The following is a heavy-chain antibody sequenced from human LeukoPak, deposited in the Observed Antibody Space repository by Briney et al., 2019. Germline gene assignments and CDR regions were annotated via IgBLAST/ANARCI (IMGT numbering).Heavy chain of an antibody. J-gene: IGHJ6*03. CDR3: AREEDVDYYMDV. V-gene: IGHV4-39*07. CDR2: IYYSGST. CDR1: GGSISSSSYY. Sequence: SETLSLTCTVSGGSISSSSYYWGWIRQPPGTGLEWIGSIYYSGSTYYNPSLKSRVTISVDTSKNQFSLKLSSVTAADTAVYYCAREEDVDYYMDVWGKGTTVTVSS.